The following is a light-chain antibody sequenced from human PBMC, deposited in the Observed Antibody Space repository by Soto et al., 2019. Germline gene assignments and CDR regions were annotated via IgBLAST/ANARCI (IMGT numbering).Light chain of an antibody. CDR1: QSISTF. CDR3: QQSYSTLLS. Sequence: DIELTQSPSSLSASVGDRVTITCRASQSISTFLNWYQHKRGKAPKLLIHGASSLQSGVPFRFTGSGSGTDFSLTISGLQPEDSATYYCQQSYSTLLSFGGGTKMEI. CDR2: GAS. V-gene: IGKV1-39*01. J-gene: IGKJ4*01.